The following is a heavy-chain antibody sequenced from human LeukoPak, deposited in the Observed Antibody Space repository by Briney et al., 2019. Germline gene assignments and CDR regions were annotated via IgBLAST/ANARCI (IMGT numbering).Heavy chain of an antibody. CDR2: INHSEST. CDR3: ASMTGVLVPAADQLNWFDP. CDR1: GGSLSGYY. J-gene: IGHJ5*02. D-gene: IGHD2-2*01. Sequence: PSETLSLTCAVYGGSLSGYYWSWIRQPPGKGLEWIGEINHSESTNYNPSLKSRVTISVDTSKNQFSLKLSSVTAADTAVYYCASMTGVLVPAADQLNWFDPWGQGTLVTVSS. V-gene: IGHV4-34*01.